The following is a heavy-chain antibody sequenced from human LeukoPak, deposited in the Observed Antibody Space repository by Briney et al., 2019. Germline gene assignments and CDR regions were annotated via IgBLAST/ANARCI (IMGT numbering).Heavy chain of an antibody. D-gene: IGHD3-22*01. CDR3: ARERGKDSSPFYYYYYMDV. V-gene: IGHV1-69*13. Sequence: SVKVSCKASGGTFSSYAISWVRQAPGQGLEWMGGIIPIFGTANYAQKFQGRVTITADESTSTAYIELSSLRSEDTAVYYCARERGKDSSPFYYYYYMDVWGKGTTVTVSS. J-gene: IGHJ6*03. CDR2: IIPIFGTA. CDR1: GGTFSSYA.